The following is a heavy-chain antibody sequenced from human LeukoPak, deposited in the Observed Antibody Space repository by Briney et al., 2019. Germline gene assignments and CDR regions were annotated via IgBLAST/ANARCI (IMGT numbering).Heavy chain of an antibody. CDR1: GFTFSSYA. D-gene: IGHD1-26*01. V-gene: IGHV3-30-3*01. CDR3: ARGELLLVY. CDR2: ISYDGSNK. Sequence: GGSLRLSCAASGFTFSSYAMHWVRQATGKGLEWVAVISYDGSNKYYADSVKGRFTISRDNSKNTLYLQMNSLRAEDTAVYYCARGELLLVYWGQGTLVTVSS. J-gene: IGHJ4*02.